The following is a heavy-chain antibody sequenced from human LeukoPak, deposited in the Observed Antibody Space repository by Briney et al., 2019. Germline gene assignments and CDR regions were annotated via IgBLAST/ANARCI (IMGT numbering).Heavy chain of an antibody. CDR3: ARGPRGGIDY. CDR1: GFTFSTYW. CDR2: IYSGGFT. D-gene: IGHD2-15*01. V-gene: IGHV3-53*05. Sequence: GGSLRLSCVASGFTFSTYWMHWVRQVPGKGLVWVAIIYSGGFTYYRDSVKGRFTIYRDNSKNTVYLQMNSLRSEDTAVYYCARGPRGGIDYWGQGTLVTVSS. J-gene: IGHJ4*02.